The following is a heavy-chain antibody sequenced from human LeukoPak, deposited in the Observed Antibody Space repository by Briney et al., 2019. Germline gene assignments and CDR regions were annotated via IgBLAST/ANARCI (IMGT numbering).Heavy chain of an antibody. Sequence: GGSLRLSCAASGFTFSSYAMHWVRQAPGKGLEWVAFISSDGSNKYYADSVKGRFTISRDNSKNPLYRQMTSLRAEATAVYYWARDAGQLERLYYFVYWGQGTLVTVSS. V-gene: IGHV3-30*04. CDR1: GFTFSSYA. J-gene: IGHJ4*02. CDR2: ISSDGSNK. D-gene: IGHD1-1*01. CDR3: ARDAGQLERLYYFVY.